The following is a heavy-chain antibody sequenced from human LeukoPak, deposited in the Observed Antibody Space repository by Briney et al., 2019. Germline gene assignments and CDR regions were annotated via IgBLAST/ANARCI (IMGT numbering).Heavy chain of an antibody. CDR3: ASRWWYFDL. Sequence: GNVSLYFAPPGWEVSRARMPSVHQDPGKGLVWVSRINSDGSSITYADSVKGRFTISRDNAKNTLYLQMNSLRAEDTALYYCASRWWYFDLWGRGTLVTVSS. J-gene: IGHJ2*01. CDR1: GWEVSRAR. V-gene: IGHV3-74*03. D-gene: IGHD6-13*01. CDR2: INSDGSSI.